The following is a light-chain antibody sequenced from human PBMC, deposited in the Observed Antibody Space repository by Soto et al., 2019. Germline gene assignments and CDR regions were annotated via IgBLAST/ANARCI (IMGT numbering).Light chain of an antibody. CDR2: GNR. V-gene: IGLV1-40*01. CDR1: TSNLGAGYD. CDR3: SSYSSVSALLF. J-gene: IGLJ2*01. Sequence: QSVLTQPPSVSGAPGQRVTLSCTGNTSNLGAGYDVHWYQQLPGAAPKLVIFGNRNRPSGVPERFSGSKSGTSASLAITGLQAEDEADYYCSSYSSVSALLFFGGGTKLTVL.